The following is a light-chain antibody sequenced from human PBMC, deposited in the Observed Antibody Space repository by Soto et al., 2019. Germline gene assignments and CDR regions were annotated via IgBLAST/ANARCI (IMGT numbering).Light chain of an antibody. J-gene: IGLJ1*01. Sequence: QRVLKQAPSATGSAGEARPISCNGNSRDGGGYNYVSWYQQHPGKAPKLMIYEVSKRPSGVPDRFSGSKSGNTASLTVSGLQAEDEADYYCSSYAGSNNCYVFGTGTKVTVL. CDR2: EVS. CDR3: SSYAGSNNCYV. CDR1: SRDGGGYNY. V-gene: IGLV2-8*01.